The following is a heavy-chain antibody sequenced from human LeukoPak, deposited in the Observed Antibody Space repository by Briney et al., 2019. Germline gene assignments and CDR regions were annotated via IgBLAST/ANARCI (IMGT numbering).Heavy chain of an antibody. Sequence: GGSLRLSCAASGFTFDDYAMHWVRQAPGKGLEWVSGISWNSGSIGYADSVKGRFTISRDNAKNSLYLQMNSLGAEDMALYYCAKGSSMAIKGYFDYWGQGTLVTVSS. CDR3: AKGSSMAIKGYFDY. CDR2: ISWNSGSI. D-gene: IGHD5-24*01. V-gene: IGHV3-9*03. CDR1: GFTFDDYA. J-gene: IGHJ4*02.